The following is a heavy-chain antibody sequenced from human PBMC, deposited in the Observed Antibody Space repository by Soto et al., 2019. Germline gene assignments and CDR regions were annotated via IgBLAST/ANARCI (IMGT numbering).Heavy chain of an antibody. CDR2: FDPEDGET. D-gene: IGHD3-16*02. Sequence: EASVKVSCKVSGYTLTELSMHWVRQAPGKGLEWMGGFDPEDGETIYAQKFQGRVTMTEDTSTDTAYMELSSLRSEDTAVYYCATWLSYQLLRTPQRGFDPWGQGTLVTVSS. J-gene: IGHJ5*02. CDR1: GYTLTELS. V-gene: IGHV1-24*01. CDR3: ATWLSYQLLRTPQRGFDP.